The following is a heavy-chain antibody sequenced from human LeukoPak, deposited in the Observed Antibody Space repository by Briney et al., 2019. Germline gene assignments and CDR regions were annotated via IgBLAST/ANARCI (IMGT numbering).Heavy chain of an antibody. CDR2: INEDGSEI. CDR1: GFTFSIYW. CDR3: VRDCYGPNDY. D-gene: IGHD2-2*01. J-gene: IGHJ4*02. V-gene: IGHV3-7*01. Sequence: GGSLRLSCEASGFTFSIYWMTWVRQAPGMGVEWVANINEDGSEIYYVDSVKGRFTISRDNAKNSLHLQLNILRVEDTAVYYCVRDCYGPNDYWGQGTLVTVSS.